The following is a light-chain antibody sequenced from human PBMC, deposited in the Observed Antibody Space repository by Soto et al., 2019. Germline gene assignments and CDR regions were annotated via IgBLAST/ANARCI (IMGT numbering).Light chain of an antibody. V-gene: IGLV2-23*01. CDR2: GGS. CDR3: CSYAGSSIHVV. J-gene: IGLJ2*01. CDR1: SSDVGSYNL. Sequence: QSALTQPASVSGSPGQSITISCTGTSSDVGSYNLVSWYQQHPGKAPKLMIYGGSKRPSGVSNRFSGSKSGNTASLTISGLQAEDEADYYCCSYAGSSIHVVFGGGTKVTVL.